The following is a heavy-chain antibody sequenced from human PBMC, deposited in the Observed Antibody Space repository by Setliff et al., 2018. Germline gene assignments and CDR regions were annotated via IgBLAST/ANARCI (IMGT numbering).Heavy chain of an antibody. V-gene: IGHV3-7*01. CDR1: GFTFSTYN. CDR3: ATSDWYAAFDH. CDR2: IKQDESEK. D-gene: IGHD6-19*01. J-gene: IGHJ4*02. Sequence: GGSLRLSCAASGFTFSTYNFNWVRQAPGKGLEWVANIKQDESEKHYVGSVKGRFTISRDNARNSVYLQMNSLRAEDAAVYYCATSDWYAAFDHWGQGTLVTVSS.